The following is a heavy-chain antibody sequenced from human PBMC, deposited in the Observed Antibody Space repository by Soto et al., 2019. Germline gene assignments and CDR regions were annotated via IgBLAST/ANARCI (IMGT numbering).Heavy chain of an antibody. CDR1: GFSLSTGGLG. V-gene: IGHV2-5*02. Sequence: QITLKESGPTLVKPTQTLTLTCTFSGFSLSTGGLGVGWIRQPPGEALEWLALIYWDDDKRYSPSLRSRLTITKDTPKNQVVIIMPNMDPVDTATYYCVHSRCGGDCLRSYSSHYYYGMDVWGQGTTVTVSS. D-gene: IGHD2-21*02. J-gene: IGHJ6*02. CDR3: VHSRCGGDCLRSYSSHYYYGMDV. CDR2: IYWDDDK.